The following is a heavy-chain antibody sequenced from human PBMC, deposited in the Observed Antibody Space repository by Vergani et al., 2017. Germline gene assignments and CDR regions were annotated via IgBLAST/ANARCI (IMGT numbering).Heavy chain of an antibody. J-gene: IGHJ3*02. CDR3: ANTIWSGYPNDAFDI. CDR2: ISSSSSYI. V-gene: IGHV3-21*01. CDR1: GFTFSSYS. Sequence: EVQLLESGGGLVQPGGSLRLSCAASGFTFSSYSMNWVRQAPGKGLEWVSSISSSSSYIYYADSVKGRFTISRDNAKNSLYLQMNSLRAEDTAVYYCANTIWSGYPNDAFDIWGQGTMVTVSS. D-gene: IGHD3-3*01.